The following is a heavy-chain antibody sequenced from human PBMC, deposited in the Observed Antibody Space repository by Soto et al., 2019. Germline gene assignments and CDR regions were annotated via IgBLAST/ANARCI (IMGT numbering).Heavy chain of an antibody. CDR1: GFTFSSYG. Sequence: PGGSLRLSCAASGFTFSSYGMHWVRQAPGKGLEWVAVIWYDGSNKYYADSVKGRFTISRDNSKNTLYLQMNSLRAEDTAVYYCARDRGRSGVTAMVRLYYGMDVSGPAPILTVPS. CDR2: IWYDGSNK. CDR3: ARDRGRSGVTAMVRLYYGMDV. V-gene: IGHV3-33*01. J-gene: IGHJ6*02. D-gene: IGHD5-18*01.